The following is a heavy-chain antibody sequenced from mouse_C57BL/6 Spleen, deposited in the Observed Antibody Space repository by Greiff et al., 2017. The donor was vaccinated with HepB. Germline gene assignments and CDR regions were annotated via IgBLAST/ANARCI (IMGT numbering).Heavy chain of an antibody. CDR2: IDPSDSYT. D-gene: IGHD1-1*01. CDR3: ARFTTVVATGDLYFDY. V-gene: IGHV1-69*01. J-gene: IGHJ2*01. Sequence: QVQLQQPGAELVMPGASVKLSCKASGYTFTSYWMHWVKQRPGQGLEWIGEIDPSDSYTNYNQKFKGKSTLTVDKSSSTAYMQLSSLTSEDSAVYYCARFTTVVATGDLYFDYWGQGTTLTVSS. CDR1: GYTFTSYW.